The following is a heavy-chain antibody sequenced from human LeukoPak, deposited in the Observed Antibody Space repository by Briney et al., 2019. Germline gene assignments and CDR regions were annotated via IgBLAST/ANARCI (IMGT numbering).Heavy chain of an antibody. CDR3: ARQKWEQQGRDYYFNGLDV. CDR2: IYLYGTT. V-gene: IGHV4-34*01. J-gene: IGHJ6*02. Sequence: SETLSLTCAVYGGSFSAYYWSWIRQPPGKGLEWIGEIYLYGTTNYNPSFTSRVTMSVDRSRNQFSLKLTSVTAADTAVYYCARQKWEQQGRDYYFNGLDVWGPGTTVIVSS. CDR1: GGSFSAYY. D-gene: IGHD1/OR15-1a*01.